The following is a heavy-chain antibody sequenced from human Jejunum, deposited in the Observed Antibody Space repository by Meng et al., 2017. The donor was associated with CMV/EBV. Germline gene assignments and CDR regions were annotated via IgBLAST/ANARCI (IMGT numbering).Heavy chain of an antibody. CDR2: IYHEEST. CDR3: ATFEYFAY. J-gene: IGHJ4*02. Sequence: LTCTVSGGSIISTSYYWGWSRQPPGKGLECIVTIYHEESTYYNPSLKSRVTISVDTSKNQFSLKLSSVTAADTAVYFCATFEYFAYWGQGTGVTVSS. V-gene: IGHV4-39*07. D-gene: IGHD2/OR15-2a*01. CDR1: GGSIISTSYY.